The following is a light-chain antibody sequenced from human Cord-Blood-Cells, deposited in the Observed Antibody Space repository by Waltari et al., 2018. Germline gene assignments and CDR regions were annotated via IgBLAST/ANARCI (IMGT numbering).Light chain of an antibody. Sequence: QSALTQPASVSGSPGQSITISCTGTSSDVGSYNLVSWYQQHPGKAPKLMIYEGSKRPSGVSNRCSGSKAGNTASLTISGLQAEDEADYYCCSYAGSSTLVFGGGTKLTV. CDR1: SSDVGSYNL. J-gene: IGLJ3*02. CDR2: EGS. CDR3: CSYAGSSTLV. V-gene: IGLV2-23*01.